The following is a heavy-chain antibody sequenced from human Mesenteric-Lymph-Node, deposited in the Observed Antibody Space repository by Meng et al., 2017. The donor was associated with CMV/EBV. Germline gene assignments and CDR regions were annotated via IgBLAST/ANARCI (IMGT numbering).Heavy chain of an antibody. CDR3: ARGYCSSTSCYRSY. Sequence: GGSLRLSCTASGVTLSSYWMNWVRQAPGKGREWVAIIKQDGSVKHYVASVKGRFTISRDNAKNSLYLQMNSLRAEDTAVYYCARGYCSSTSCYRSYWGQGTLVTVSS. V-gene: IGHV3-7*04. CDR1: GVTLSSYW. D-gene: IGHD2-2*01. J-gene: IGHJ4*02. CDR2: IKQDGSVK.